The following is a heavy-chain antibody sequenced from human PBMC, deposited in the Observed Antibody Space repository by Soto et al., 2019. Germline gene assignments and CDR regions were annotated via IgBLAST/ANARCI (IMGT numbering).Heavy chain of an antibody. D-gene: IGHD2-21*02. Sequence: QVQLVESGGGVVQPGRSLRLSCAASEFIFSTYDMHWVRQAPGKGLEWVASISYDGNNKYYGDSVKGRFTISRDNSKNTVFLQTNSLGPEDTAVYYCAKSRVVVTAALFDYWGRGTLVTVSS. CDR1: EFIFSTYD. V-gene: IGHV3-30*18. CDR2: ISYDGNNK. J-gene: IGHJ4*02. CDR3: AKSRVVVTAALFDY.